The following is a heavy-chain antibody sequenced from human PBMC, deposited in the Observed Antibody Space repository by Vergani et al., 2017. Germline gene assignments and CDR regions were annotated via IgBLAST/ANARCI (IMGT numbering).Heavy chain of an antibody. D-gene: IGHD1-26*01. J-gene: IGHJ4*02. CDR3: ARDLHGALDY. V-gene: IGHV3-30*03. CDR2: ISYDGSNK. Sequence: QVQLVESGGGVVQPGRSLRLSCAASGFTFSSYGMHWVRQAPGKGLEWVAVISYDGSNKYYADSVKGRFTISRDNSKNTLYLQMNSLRGEDTAVYYCARDLHGALDYWGQGTLVTVSS. CDR1: GFTFSSYG.